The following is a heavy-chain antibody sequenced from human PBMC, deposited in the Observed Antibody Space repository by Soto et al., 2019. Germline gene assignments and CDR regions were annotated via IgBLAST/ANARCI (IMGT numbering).Heavy chain of an antibody. V-gene: IGHV3-23*01. J-gene: IGHJ4*02. D-gene: IGHD1-26*01. CDR2: ISGNGGST. CDR3: AADGAIVGASRKFDY. CDR1: GFTFSNYA. Sequence: EVQLLESGGDLVQSGGSLSLSCAASGFTFSNYAMSWVRQAPGKGLEWVSSISGNGGSTYDADSVKGLFAVSSDNSKNTLDLQINSMRAKDTAIYYCAADGAIVGASRKFDYWGQGTLVTVSS.